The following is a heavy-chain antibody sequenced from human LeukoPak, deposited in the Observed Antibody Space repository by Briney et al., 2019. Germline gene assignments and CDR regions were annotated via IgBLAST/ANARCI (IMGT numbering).Heavy chain of an antibody. CDR3: AGATQWLAYDD. J-gene: IGHJ4*02. V-gene: IGHV3-53*01. D-gene: IGHD6-19*01. CDR1: GFTVSNNY. Sequence: GGSLRLSCAASGFTVSNNYMSWVRQAPGKGLEWVSVIYSGGATSYADSVKGRFTISRDNSKDTLYLQMNSLRAEDTAVYHCAGATQWLAYDDWGQGTLVTVSS. CDR2: IYSGGAT.